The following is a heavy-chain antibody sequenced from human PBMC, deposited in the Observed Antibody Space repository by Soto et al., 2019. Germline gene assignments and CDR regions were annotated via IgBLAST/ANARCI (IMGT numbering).Heavy chain of an antibody. Sequence: EVQLLESGGGLVQPGGSLRLSCAASGFTFSSYAMSWVRQAPGKGLEWVSGIGGSGAGTNYADSVKGRFTISRDNSKNTLYLQMSSLRAEDTAVYYCARGGDIAVGGTHLDYWGQGTLVTVSS. CDR1: GFTFSSYA. CDR3: ARGGDIAVGGTHLDY. CDR2: IGGSGAGT. D-gene: IGHD6-19*01. J-gene: IGHJ4*02. V-gene: IGHV3-23*01.